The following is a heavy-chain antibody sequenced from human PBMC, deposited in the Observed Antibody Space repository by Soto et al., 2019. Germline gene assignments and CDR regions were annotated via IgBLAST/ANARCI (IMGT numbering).Heavy chain of an antibody. D-gene: IGHD3-16*02. CDR1: GFTFSSYA. CDR3: ASEGKLQDYDYVWGSYRI. J-gene: IGHJ4*02. Sequence: PGGSLRLSCAASGFTFSSYAMSWVRQAPGKGLEWVSAISGSGGSTYYADSVKGRFTISRDNSKNTLYLQMNSLRAEDTAVYYCASEGKLQDYDYVWGSYRIWGQGTLVTV. V-gene: IGHV3-23*01. CDR2: ISGSGGST.